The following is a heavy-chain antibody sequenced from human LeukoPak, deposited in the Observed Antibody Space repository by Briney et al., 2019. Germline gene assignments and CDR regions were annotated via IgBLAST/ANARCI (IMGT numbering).Heavy chain of an antibody. J-gene: IGHJ4*02. CDR2: ISGDGVST. V-gene: IGHV3-43*02. CDR1: GLPIGDFA. Sequence: SGGSLRLSCVASGLPIGDFAMHWVRQAPEQGLEWVSLISGDGVSTFFTDSVKGRFSISRDNSKNCLFLEMRSLRTEDTAMYYCARESGKFDYWGQGTLVAVSS. CDR3: ARESGKFDY.